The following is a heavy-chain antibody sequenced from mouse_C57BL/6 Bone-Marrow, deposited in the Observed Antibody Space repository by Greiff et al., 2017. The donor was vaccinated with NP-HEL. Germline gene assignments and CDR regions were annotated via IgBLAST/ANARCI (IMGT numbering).Heavy chain of an antibody. D-gene: IGHD5-1*01. V-gene: IGHV1-31*01. J-gene: IGHJ2*01. CDR3: ARRKYPYYFDY. Sequence: EVQLHQSGPELVKPGASVKISCKASGYSFTGYYMHWVKQSHAHILDWIGYIYPYNGVSSYTQNFKGKATLTVDKSSSTAYMELRSLTSEDSAVYYCARRKYPYYFDYWGQGTTLTVSA. CDR1: GYSFTGYY. CDR2: IYPYNGVS.